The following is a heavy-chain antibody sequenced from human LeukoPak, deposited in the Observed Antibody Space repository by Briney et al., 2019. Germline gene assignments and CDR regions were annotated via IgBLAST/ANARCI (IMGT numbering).Heavy chain of an antibody. CDR2: MYPNSGNT. J-gene: IGHJ4*02. CDR3: ARRYYYGSGSYYP. Sequence: ASVKVSCKASGYTFTSYDINWVRQATGQGLEWMGWMYPNSGNTGYAQKFQGRVTITRNTSISTAYMELSSLRSEDTAVYYCARRYYYGSGSYYPWGQGTLVTVSS. CDR1: GYTFTSYD. D-gene: IGHD3-10*01. V-gene: IGHV1-8*03.